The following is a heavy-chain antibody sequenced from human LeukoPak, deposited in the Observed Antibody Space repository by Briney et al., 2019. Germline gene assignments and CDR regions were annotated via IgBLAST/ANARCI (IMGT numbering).Heavy chain of an antibody. CDR2: ISSSSSYI. CDR3: ARDVDSSSWYRPWFDP. V-gene: IGHV3-21*01. D-gene: IGHD6-13*01. Sequence: GRSLRLSCTASGFTFGDYAMSWFRQAPGKGLEWVSSISSSSSYIYYADSVKGRFTISRDNAKNSLYLQMNSLRAEDTAVYYCARDVDSSSWYRPWFDPWGQGTLVTVSS. J-gene: IGHJ5*02. CDR1: GFTFGDYA.